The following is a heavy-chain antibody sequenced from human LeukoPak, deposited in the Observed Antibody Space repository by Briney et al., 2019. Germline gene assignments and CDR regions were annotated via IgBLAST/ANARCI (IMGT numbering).Heavy chain of an antibody. CDR2: IKQDGSEK. V-gene: IGHV3-7*01. CDR1: GSTFSCYW. D-gene: IGHD2-21*02. J-gene: IGHJ4*02. Sequence: GGSLRLSCAASGSTFSCYWMSWVRQAPGKGLEWVANIKQDGSEKYYVDSVKGRFTISRDNAKNSLYLQMNSLRAEDTAVYYCARGQVVTALLDYWGQGTLVTVSS. CDR3: ARGQVVTALLDY.